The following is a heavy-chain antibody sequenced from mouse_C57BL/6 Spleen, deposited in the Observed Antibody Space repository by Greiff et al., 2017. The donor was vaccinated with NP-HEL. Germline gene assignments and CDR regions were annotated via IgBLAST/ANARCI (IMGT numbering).Heavy chain of an antibody. CDR1: GFTFSSYA. D-gene: IGHD2-1*01. CDR3: ARPGPCGNHWFAY. CDR2: ISAGGSYT. J-gene: IGHJ3*01. V-gene: IGHV5-4*01. Sequence: EVQRVESGGGLVKPGGSLKLSCAASGFTFSSYAMSWVRQTPEKRLEWVATISAGGSYTYYPDNVKGRFTITRDNATNNLYLQMSHLESEDKARDYCARPGPCGNHWFAYWGQGTLVTVSA.